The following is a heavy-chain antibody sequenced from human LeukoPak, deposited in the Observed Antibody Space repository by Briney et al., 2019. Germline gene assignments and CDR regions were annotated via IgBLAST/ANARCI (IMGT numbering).Heavy chain of an antibody. Sequence: GGSLRLSCAASAFTFSNYWMSWVRQAPGKGLAWVSTISGSGGSTYYTDSVTGRFTISRDNSKNTLYLQMNSLRVEDTAVYYCAKGRSAGTSALSYWGQGTLVTVSS. CDR3: AKGRSAGTSALSY. V-gene: IGHV3-23*01. CDR2: ISGSGGST. D-gene: IGHD1-7*01. CDR1: AFTFSNYW. J-gene: IGHJ4*02.